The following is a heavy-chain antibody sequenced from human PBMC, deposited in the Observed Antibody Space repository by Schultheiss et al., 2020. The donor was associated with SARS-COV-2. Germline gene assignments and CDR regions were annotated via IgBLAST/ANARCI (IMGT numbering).Heavy chain of an antibody. J-gene: IGHJ6*02. CDR3: AKRYYYYYYGMDV. V-gene: IGHV3-23*01. Sequence: GGSLRLSCAASGFTFSSYAMHWVRQAPGKGLEWVSAISGSGGSTYYADSVKGRFTISRDNSKNTLYLQMNSLRAEDTAVYYCAKRYYYYYYGMDVWGQGTTVTVSS. CDR2: ISGSGGST. CDR1: GFTFSSYA.